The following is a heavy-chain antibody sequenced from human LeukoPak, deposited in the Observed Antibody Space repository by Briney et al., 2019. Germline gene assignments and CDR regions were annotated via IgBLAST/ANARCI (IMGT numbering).Heavy chain of an antibody. Sequence: PGGSLRLSCAASGFTFSSYSMNWVRQAPGKGLEWVSSISSSSSYIYYADSVKGRFTISRDNAKNSLYLQMNSLRAEDTAVYYCAGDYDFWSGEDGFDPWGQGTLVTVSS. V-gene: IGHV3-21*01. J-gene: IGHJ5*02. D-gene: IGHD3-3*01. CDR3: AGDYDFWSGEDGFDP. CDR2: ISSSSSYI. CDR1: GFTFSSYS.